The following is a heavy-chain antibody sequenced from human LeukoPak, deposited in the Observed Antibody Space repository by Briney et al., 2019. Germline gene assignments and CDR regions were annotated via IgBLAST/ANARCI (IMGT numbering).Heavy chain of an antibody. Sequence: ASVKVSCKASGYTFTGYYMHWVRQAPGQGLEWMGWINPNSGGTNYAQKFQGRVTMTRDTSISTAYMELSRLRSDDTAVYYCARGDCSSTSCPYYYYMDVWGKGTTVTVSS. J-gene: IGHJ6*03. CDR2: INPNSGGT. D-gene: IGHD2-2*01. V-gene: IGHV1-2*02. CDR1: GYTFTGYY. CDR3: ARGDCSSTSCPYYYYMDV.